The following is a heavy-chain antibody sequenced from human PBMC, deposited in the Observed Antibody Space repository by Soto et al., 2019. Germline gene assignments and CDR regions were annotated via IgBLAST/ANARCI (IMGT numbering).Heavy chain of an antibody. CDR1: GGTFSSYT. J-gene: IGHJ4*02. CDR3: ARPRYCSGGRCYNNLDY. Sequence: QVQLVQSGAEVKKPGSSVKVSCKASGGTFSSYTISWVRQAPGQGLEWMGGIVPIFGTTNYAQKFQGRVTITADESTSTSYMALSNLRSGDTAVYYCARPRYCSGGRCYNNLDYWGQGTLVTVSS. D-gene: IGHD2-15*01. V-gene: IGHV1-69*12. CDR2: IVPIFGTT.